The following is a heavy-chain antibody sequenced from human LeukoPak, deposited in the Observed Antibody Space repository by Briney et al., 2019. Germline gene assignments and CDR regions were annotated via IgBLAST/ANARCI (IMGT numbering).Heavy chain of an antibody. J-gene: IGHJ6*02. CDR2: IVVGSGNT. CDR3: AAGGITGTTWTFYYYYYGMDV. CDR1: GFTFTSSA. V-gene: IGHV1-58*02. D-gene: IGHD1-7*01. Sequence: ASVKVSCKASGFTFTSSAMQWVRQARGQRLEWIGWIVVGSGNTNYAQKFQERVTITRDMSTSTAYMELSSLRSEDTAVYYCAAGGITGTTWTFYYYYYGMDVWGQGTTVTVSS.